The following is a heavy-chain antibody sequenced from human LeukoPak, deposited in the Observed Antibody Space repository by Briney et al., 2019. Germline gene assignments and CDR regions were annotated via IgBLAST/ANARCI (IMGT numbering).Heavy chain of an antibody. CDR3: ARLVGVSPLDY. CDR1: GFTFRSYA. D-gene: IGHD3-16*01. CDR2: ISGSPDNT. Sequence: GGSLRLSCVVSGFTFRSYAMHWVRQAPGKGLEWVSEISGSPDNTYYADSVKGRFATSRDDSRNTLYLQMSSLIPEDTAVYYCARLVGVSPLDYWGQGTPVTVSS. J-gene: IGHJ4*02. V-gene: IGHV3-23*01.